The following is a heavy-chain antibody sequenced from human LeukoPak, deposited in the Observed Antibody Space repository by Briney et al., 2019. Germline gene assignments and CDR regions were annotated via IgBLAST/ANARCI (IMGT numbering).Heavy chain of an antibody. CDR2: IIPIFGTA. CDR3: ARSIVGAKDYFDY. J-gene: IGHJ4*02. Sequence: SVKVSCKASGYTFTSYGISWVRQAPGQGLEWMGGIIPIFGTANYAQKFQGRVTITADKSTRTAYMELSSLRSEDTAVYYCARSIVGAKDYFDYWGQGTLVTVSS. V-gene: IGHV1-69*06. CDR1: GYTFTSYG. D-gene: IGHD1-26*01.